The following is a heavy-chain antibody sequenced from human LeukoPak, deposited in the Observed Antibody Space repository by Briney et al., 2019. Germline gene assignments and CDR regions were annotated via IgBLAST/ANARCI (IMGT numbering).Heavy chain of an antibody. Sequence: PGGSLRLSCAASGFTFCSFGMSWGRQAPGKGPEWVSAISGSGGSTYYAASVKGRFTISRDNAKNSLYLQMNSLRAEDTAGYYCAELGITMIGGVWGKGTTVTISS. D-gene: IGHD3-10*02. CDR3: AELGITMIGGV. V-gene: IGHV3-23*01. J-gene: IGHJ6*04. CDR1: GFTFCSFG. CDR2: ISGSGGST.